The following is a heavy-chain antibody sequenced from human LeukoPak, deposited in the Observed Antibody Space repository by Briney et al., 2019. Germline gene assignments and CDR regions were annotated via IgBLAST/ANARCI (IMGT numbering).Heavy chain of an antibody. CDR1: GGSISSYY. Sequence: SETPSLTCTVSGGSISSYYWSWIRQPPGKGLEWIGYIYYSGSTNYNPSLKSRVTISVDTSKNQFSLKLSSVTAADTAVYYCARDLGGSSADYWGQGTLVTVSS. CDR2: IYYSGST. J-gene: IGHJ4*02. CDR3: ARDLGGSSADY. D-gene: IGHD6-6*01. V-gene: IGHV4-59*01.